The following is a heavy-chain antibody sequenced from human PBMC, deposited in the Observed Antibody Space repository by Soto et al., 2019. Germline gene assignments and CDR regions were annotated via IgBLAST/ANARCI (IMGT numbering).Heavy chain of an antibody. V-gene: IGHV3-30-3*01. D-gene: IGHD1-26*01. CDR2: ISYDGSNK. J-gene: IGHJ5*02. CDR3: ARVRGQWELKPSWFDP. Sequence: QVQLVESGGGVVQPGRSLRLSCAASGFTFSSYAMHWVRQAPGKGLEWVAVISYDGSNKYYADSVKGRFTISRDNSKNTLYLQMNSLRAEDTAVYYCARVRGQWELKPSWFDPWGQGTLVTVSS. CDR1: GFTFSSYA.